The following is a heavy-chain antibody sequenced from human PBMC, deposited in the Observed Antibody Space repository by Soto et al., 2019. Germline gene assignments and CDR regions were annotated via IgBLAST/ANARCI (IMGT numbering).Heavy chain of an antibody. Sequence: ASVKVSCKVSGYTLTELSMHWVRQAPGKGLEWMGGFDPEDGETIYAQKFQGRVVMTTDTSADTAYLELRSLRPDDAALYYCARWDDYGASDQYHFDHWGQGTLVTVSS. V-gene: IGHV1-24*01. D-gene: IGHD4-17*01. CDR2: FDPEDGET. CDR1: GYTLTELS. J-gene: IGHJ4*02. CDR3: ARWDDYGASDQYHFDH.